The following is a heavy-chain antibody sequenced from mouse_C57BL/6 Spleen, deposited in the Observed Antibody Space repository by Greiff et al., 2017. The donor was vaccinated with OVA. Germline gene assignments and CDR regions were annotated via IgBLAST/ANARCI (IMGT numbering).Heavy chain of an antibody. J-gene: IGHJ1*03. CDR2: INPNNGGT. D-gene: IGHD4-1*01. CDR3: ARGVLGAYFDV. V-gene: IGHV1-18*01. CDR1: GYTFTDYN. Sequence: EVQLQQSGPELVKPGASVKIPCKASGYTFTDYNMDWVKQSHGKSLEWIGDINPNNGGTIYNQKFKGKATLTVDKSSSTAYMELRSLTSEDTAVYYCARGVLGAYFDVWGTGTTVTVSS.